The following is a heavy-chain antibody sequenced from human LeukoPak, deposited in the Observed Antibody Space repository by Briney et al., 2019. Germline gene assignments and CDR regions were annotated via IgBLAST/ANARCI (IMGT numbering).Heavy chain of an antibody. D-gene: IGHD1-14*01. J-gene: IGHJ6*03. Sequence: GGSLRLSCAASGFTFSSYGMHWVRQAPGKGLEWVSSISRSSSFIYYADSVKGRFTISRENAKNSLYLQMNSLRAEDTAVYYCARYNPPDTYHMGVWGKGTTVTVSS. CDR1: GFTFSSYG. V-gene: IGHV3-21*01. CDR3: ARYNPPDTYHMGV. CDR2: ISRSSSFI.